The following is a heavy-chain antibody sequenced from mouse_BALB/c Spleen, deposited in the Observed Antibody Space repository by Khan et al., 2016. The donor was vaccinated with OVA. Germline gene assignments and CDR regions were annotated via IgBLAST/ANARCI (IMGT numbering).Heavy chain of an antibody. CDR2: FNPRGGSI. J-gene: IGHJ2*01. D-gene: IGHD1-1*01. Sequence: QVQLQQSGTELVKPGASVKLSCKASGYTFTEYIIHWVKQRSGQGLEWIGWFNPRGGSIRYNEQFKDKATLTADKSSSTVYMELSGLTSEDSAVYFCARHGKGLLRYYFDYWGQGTTLTVSS. V-gene: IGHV1-62-2*01. CDR1: GYTFTEYI. CDR3: ARHGKGLLRYYFDY.